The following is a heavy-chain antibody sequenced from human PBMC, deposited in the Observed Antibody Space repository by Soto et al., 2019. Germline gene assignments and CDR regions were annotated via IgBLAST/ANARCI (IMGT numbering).Heavy chain of an antibody. CDR2: MDPSDSYT. D-gene: IGHD3-3*02. CDR3: AFHIFGVVSTWFDP. V-gene: IGHV5-10-1*03. CDR1: GYSFTSYW. Sequence: EVHLVQSGAEVKKPGESLRISCKGSGYSFTSYWISWVRQMPGKGLEWMGRMDPSDSYTNYSPSFQGYVTISADKSISTAYLQWSSLKASDTAMYYCAFHIFGVVSTWFDPWGQGTLVTVFS. J-gene: IGHJ5*02.